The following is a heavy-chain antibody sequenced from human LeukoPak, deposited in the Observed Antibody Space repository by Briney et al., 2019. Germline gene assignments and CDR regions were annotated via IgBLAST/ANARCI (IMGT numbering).Heavy chain of an antibody. J-gene: IGHJ4*02. Sequence: PGGSLRLSCVASGFTFSSYWMHWVRQAPGKGLVWVSRISTDGRTTTYADSVKGRFTISRDNAKNTLYLQMNSLRVEDTAVYYCTRGGENDYSDSWGQGTLVTVSS. V-gene: IGHV3-74*01. D-gene: IGHD3-16*01. CDR2: ISTDGRTT. CDR1: GFTFSSYW. CDR3: TRGGENDYSDS.